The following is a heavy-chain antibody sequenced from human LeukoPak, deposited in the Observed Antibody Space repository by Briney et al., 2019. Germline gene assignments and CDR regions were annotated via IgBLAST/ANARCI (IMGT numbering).Heavy chain of an antibody. D-gene: IGHD3-22*01. V-gene: IGHV1-69*13. J-gene: IGHJ6*03. CDR1: GGTFSSYA. CDR2: IIPIFGTA. Sequence: GASVKVSCKASGGTFSSYAISWVRQAPGQGLEWMGGIIPIFGTANYAQKFQGRVTITADESTSTAYMELSSLRSEDTAVYYCARVIRPLQNYYMDVWGKGTTVTVSS. CDR3: ARVIRPLQNYYMDV.